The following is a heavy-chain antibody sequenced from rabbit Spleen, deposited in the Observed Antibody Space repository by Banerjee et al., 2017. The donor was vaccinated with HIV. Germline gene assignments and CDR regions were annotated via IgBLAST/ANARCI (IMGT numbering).Heavy chain of an antibody. CDR2: IAAGSAGTT. CDR3: ARFYAGYGDFGYAAM. V-gene: IGHV1S45*01. D-gene: IGHD7-1*01. J-gene: IGHJ3*01. CDR1: GFSFSSGYY. Sequence: QQHLVESGGGLVQPEGSLTLTCKASGFSFSSGYYIGWVRQAPGKGLEWIACIAAGSAGTTYYASWAKGRFTISKTSSTTVTLQMTSLTAADTATYFCARFYAGYGDFGYAAMWGQGTLVTVS.